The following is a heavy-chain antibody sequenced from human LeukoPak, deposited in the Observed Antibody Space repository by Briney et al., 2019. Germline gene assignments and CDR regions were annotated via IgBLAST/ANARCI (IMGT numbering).Heavy chain of an antibody. CDR3: ARATVVLRFLEWLPDGMDV. V-gene: IGHV3-66*01. D-gene: IGHD3-3*01. J-gene: IGHJ6*02. Sequence: PGGSLRLSCAASGFTVSSNYMSWARQAPGKGLEWVSVIYSGGSTYYADSVKGRFTISRDNSKNTLYLQMNSLRAEDTAVYYCARATVVLRFLEWLPDGMDVWGQGTTVTVSS. CDR1: GFTVSSNY. CDR2: IYSGGST.